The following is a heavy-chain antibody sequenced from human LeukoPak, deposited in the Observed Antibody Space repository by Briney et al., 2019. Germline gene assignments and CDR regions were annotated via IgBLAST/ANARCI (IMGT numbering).Heavy chain of an antibody. Sequence: SETLSLTGTVSGGSISSSSYYWGWIRQPPGKGLEWIGSIYYSGSTYYNPSLKSRVTISVDTSKNQFSLKLSSVTAADTAVYYCASRSGGRWYWGQGTLVTVSS. D-gene: IGHD1-26*01. CDR3: ASRSGGRWY. J-gene: IGHJ4*02. CDR1: GGSISSSSYY. CDR2: IYYSGST. V-gene: IGHV4-39*01.